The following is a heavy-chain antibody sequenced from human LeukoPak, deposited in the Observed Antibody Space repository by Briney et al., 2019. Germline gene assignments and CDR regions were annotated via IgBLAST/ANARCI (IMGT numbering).Heavy chain of an antibody. J-gene: IGHJ4*02. CDR1: GFIFSTYW. D-gene: IGHD6-19*01. CDR2: IKQDGSEK. CDR3: ARDDYNSGWD. Sequence: GGSLRLSCAASGFIFSTYWMSWVRQAPGKGLEWVANIKQDGSEKYYVDSVKGRFTISRDNAKNSLYLQMNSLRAGDTAVYYCARDDYNSGWDWGQGTLVTVSS. V-gene: IGHV3-7*03.